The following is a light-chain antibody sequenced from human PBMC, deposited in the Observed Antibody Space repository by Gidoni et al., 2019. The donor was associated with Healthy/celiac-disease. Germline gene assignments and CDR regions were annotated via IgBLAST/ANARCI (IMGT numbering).Light chain of an antibody. V-gene: IGLV2-18*02. J-gene: IGLJ2*01. CDR1: SSDVGSYNR. CDR3: SSYTSSSTL. Sequence: QSALTQPPSVSGSPGPSVTISCTGTSSDVGSYNRVSWYQQPPGTAPKLMIYEVSNRPSGVPDRFSGSKSGNTASLTISGLQAEDEADYYCSSYTSSSTLFGGGTKLTVL. CDR2: EVS.